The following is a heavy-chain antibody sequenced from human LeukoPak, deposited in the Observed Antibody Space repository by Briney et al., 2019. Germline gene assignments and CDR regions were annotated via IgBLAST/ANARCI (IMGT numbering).Heavy chain of an antibody. D-gene: IGHD4-11*01. CDR2: IYYSGST. V-gene: IGHV4-59*01. J-gene: IGHJ5*02. CDR1: GGSISSYY. CDR3: AGSSSTYAVNWFDP. Sequence: PSETLSLTCTVSGGSISSYYWSWIRQPPGKGLEWIGYIYYSGSTNYNPSLKGRVTISLDTFKNQFSLKLNSVTAADTAVYFCAGSSSTYAVNWFDPWGQGTLVTVSS.